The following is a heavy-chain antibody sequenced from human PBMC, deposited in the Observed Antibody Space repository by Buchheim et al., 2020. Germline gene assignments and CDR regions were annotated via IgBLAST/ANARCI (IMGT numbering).Heavy chain of an antibody. D-gene: IGHD4-17*01. CDR1: GFTFSSYA. J-gene: IGHJ6*02. Sequence: QVQLVESGGGVVQPGRSLRLSCAASGFTFSSYAMHWVRQAPGKGLEWVAVISYDGSNKYYADSVKGRFTISRDNSKNTLYLQMNSLRAEDTAVYYCARDFNGDSTYYGMDVWGQGTT. V-gene: IGHV3-30*04. CDR2: ISYDGSNK. CDR3: ARDFNGDSTYYGMDV.